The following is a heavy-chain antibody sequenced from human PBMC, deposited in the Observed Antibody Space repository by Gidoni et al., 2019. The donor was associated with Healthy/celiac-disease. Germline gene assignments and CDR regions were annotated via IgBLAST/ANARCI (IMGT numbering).Heavy chain of an antibody. J-gene: IGHJ4*02. Sequence: QVQLQQWGAGLLKPAETLSLTCAGYGRSCSGYYGSWIRQPPGKGLEWIGEINHSGSTNYNPSLKSRVTISVDTSKNQFSLKLSSVTAADTAVYYCARGGWGGVVDYWGQGTLVTVSS. CDR2: INHSGST. D-gene: IGHD7-27*01. CDR1: GRSCSGYY. V-gene: IGHV4-34*01. CDR3: ARGGWGGVVDY.